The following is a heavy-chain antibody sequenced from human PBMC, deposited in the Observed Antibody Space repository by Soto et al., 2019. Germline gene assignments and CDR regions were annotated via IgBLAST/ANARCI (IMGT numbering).Heavy chain of an antibody. V-gene: IGHV5-51*01. CDR2: IYPSSSDT. D-gene: IGHD3-22*01. CDR3: ARRGFYDNSAYSSFDS. Sequence: GESLKISCKASGYSFTTYWIGWVRQMPGKGLEWMGIIYPSSSDTIYSPSFQGQVTMSVDKSISTAYLQWGSLRASDTAMYYCARRGFYDNSAYSSFDSWGQGTLVTV. CDR1: GYSFTTYW. J-gene: IGHJ4*02.